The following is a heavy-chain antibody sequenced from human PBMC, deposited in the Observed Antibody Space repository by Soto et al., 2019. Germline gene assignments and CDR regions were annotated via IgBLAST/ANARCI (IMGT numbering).Heavy chain of an antibody. CDR1: GFVSGFPFSSYW. D-gene: IGHD1-26*01. CDR2: INNDGTNR. V-gene: IGHV3-74*01. CDR3: ARDVVGSDYFDS. Sequence: GGSLRLSCAASGFVSGFPFSSYWMHWVRQVPGKGLVWVSRINNDGTNRNYADSVKGRVTMTRDTSITTAYMELSRLRSDDTAVYYCARDVVGSDYFDSWGQGTLVTVSS. J-gene: IGHJ4*02.